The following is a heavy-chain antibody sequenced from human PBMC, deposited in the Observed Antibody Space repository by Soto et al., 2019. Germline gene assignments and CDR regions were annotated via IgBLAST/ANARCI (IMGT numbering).Heavy chain of an antibody. V-gene: IGHV4-31*03. CDR1: GGSISSGGYY. Sequence: SETLSLTCTVSGGSISSGGYYWSWIRQHPGKGLEWIGYIYYSGSTYYNPSLKSRVTISVDTSKNQFSLKLSSVTAADTAVYYCARDLSDTNWFDPWGQGTLVTVSS. J-gene: IGHJ5*02. D-gene: IGHD5-18*01. CDR2: IYYSGST. CDR3: ARDLSDTNWFDP.